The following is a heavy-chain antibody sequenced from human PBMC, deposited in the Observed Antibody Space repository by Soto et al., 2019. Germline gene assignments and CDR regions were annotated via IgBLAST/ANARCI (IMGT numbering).Heavy chain of an antibody. CDR3: ARGAITIFGVVILNGLFDY. CDR2: INPSGGST. D-gene: IGHD3-3*01. CDR1: GYTFTSYY. V-gene: IGHV1-46*01. Sequence: ASVKVSCKASGYTFTSYYMHWVRQAPGQGLEWMGIINPSGGSTSYAQKFQGRVTMTRDTSTSTVYMELSSLRSEDTAVYYCARGAITIFGVVILNGLFDYWGQGTLVTVSS. J-gene: IGHJ4*02.